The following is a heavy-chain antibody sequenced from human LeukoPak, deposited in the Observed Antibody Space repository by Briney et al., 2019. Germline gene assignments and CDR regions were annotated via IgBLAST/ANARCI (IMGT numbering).Heavy chain of an antibody. J-gene: IGHJ5*02. CDR2: IIPTGSTT. V-gene: IGHV3-23*01. D-gene: IGHD6-19*01. CDR3: ARDTSEYSSGWYNWFDP. CDR1: GFRFSNYG. Sequence: GALRLSCVATGFRFSNYGMNWVRQAPGKGLEWVSGIIPTGSTTYYADSVKGRFTISRDNSKNTVYLHLNSLRVEDTAQYYCARDTSEYSSGWYNWFDPWGQGTLVTVSS.